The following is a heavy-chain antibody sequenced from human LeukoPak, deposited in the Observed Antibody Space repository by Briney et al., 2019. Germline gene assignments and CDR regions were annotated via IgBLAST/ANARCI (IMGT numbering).Heavy chain of an antibody. D-gene: IGHD3-22*01. Sequence: PGGSLRLSCAASGFTFINYAMSWVRQAPGKGLEWVSGISGSGGRTYYAGSVRGRFTISRDNSRNRLYLQMNSLRAEDTALYYCAKRDYYDGNGYFFPYYFDNWGQGTLVAVSS. CDR3: AKRDYYDGNGYFFPYYFDN. J-gene: IGHJ4*02. V-gene: IGHV3-23*01. CDR1: GFTFINYA. CDR2: ISGSGGRT.